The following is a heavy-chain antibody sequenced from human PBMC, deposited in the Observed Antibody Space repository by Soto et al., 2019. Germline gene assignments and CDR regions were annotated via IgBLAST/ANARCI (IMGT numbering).Heavy chain of an antibody. Sequence: SETLSLTCAVSGGSISSGGYSWSWIRQPPGKGLEWIGYIYLSGSTYYNPSLKSRVTISVDRSKNQFSLKLSSVTAADTAVYYCARAGHYGSGSYYNGLNFDYWGQGTLVTVSS. J-gene: IGHJ4*02. V-gene: IGHV4-30-2*01. CDR1: GGSISSGGYS. CDR2: IYLSGST. CDR3: ARAGHYGSGSYYNGLNFDY. D-gene: IGHD3-10*01.